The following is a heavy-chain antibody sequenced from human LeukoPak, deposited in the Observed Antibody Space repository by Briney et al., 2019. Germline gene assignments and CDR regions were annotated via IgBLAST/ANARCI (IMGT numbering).Heavy chain of an antibody. CDR1: GGSFSGYY. CDR2: INHSGST. CDR3: ARGRRGYSYGDRYGVDY. J-gene: IGHJ4*02. V-gene: IGHV4-34*01. D-gene: IGHD5-18*01. Sequence: SETLSLTCAVYGGSFSGYYWSWIRQPPGKGLEWIGEINHSGSTNYNPSLKSRVTISVDTSKNQFSLKLGSVTAADTAVYYCARGRRGYSYGDRYGVDYWGQGTLVTVSS.